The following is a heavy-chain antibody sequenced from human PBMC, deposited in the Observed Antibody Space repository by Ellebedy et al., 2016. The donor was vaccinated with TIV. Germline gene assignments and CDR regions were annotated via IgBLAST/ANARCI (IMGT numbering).Heavy chain of an antibody. J-gene: IGHJ4*02. V-gene: IGHV3-23*01. D-gene: IGHD4-17*01. Sequence: PGGSLRLSCAASGFPFDNYAMSWVRQAPGKGLEWVSAISGSGGSTYYADSVKGRFTISRDNSKNTLYLQMNSLRAEDTALYYCARETLDYGDYDYWGQGTLVTVSS. CDR3: ARETLDYGDYDY. CDR2: ISGSGGST. CDR1: GFPFDNYA.